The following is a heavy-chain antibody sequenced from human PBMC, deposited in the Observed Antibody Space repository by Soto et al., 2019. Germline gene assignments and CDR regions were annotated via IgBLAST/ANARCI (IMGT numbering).Heavy chain of an antibody. CDR1: GGSISSGDYY. J-gene: IGHJ5*02. D-gene: IGHD3-10*01. V-gene: IGHV4-30-4*01. CDR3: ARVTRITMVRGPFDP. Sequence: QVQLQESGPGLVKPSQTLSLTCTVSGGSISSGDYYWSWIRQPPGKGLEWIGYIYYSGSTYYNPSLKSRVTISVDTSKNKFSLKLSSVTAADTAVYYCARVTRITMVRGPFDPWGQGTLVTVSS. CDR2: IYYSGST.